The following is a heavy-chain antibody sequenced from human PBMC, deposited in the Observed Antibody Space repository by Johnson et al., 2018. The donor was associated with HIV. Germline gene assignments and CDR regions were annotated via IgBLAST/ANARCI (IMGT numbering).Heavy chain of an antibody. J-gene: IGHJ3*02. Sequence: MQLVESGGGLVQPGGSLRLSCAASGFTVSSNYMSWVRQAPGKGLEWVSVIYSGGSTEYAVSVKGRFTISRDDSKNSLYLQMNSLKTEDTAVYYCARDGYSGGFDIWGQGTMVTVSS. V-gene: IGHV3-66*01. CDR3: ARDGYSGGFDI. CDR2: IYSGGST. D-gene: IGHD2-21*01. CDR1: GFTVSSNY.